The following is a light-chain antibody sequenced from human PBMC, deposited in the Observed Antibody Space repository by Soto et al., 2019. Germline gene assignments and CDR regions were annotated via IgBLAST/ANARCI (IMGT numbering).Light chain of an antibody. CDR1: SSDVGTYNL. CDR2: EVD. CDR3: SSFTNTNSLEDWV. Sequence: QSVLTQPASVSGSPGQSITISCTGTSSDVGTYNLVSWYQQHPGRAPKLIIYEVDSRTSGISDRFSGSKSGNTAPLTISGLQPEDEADYYCSSFTNTNSLEDWVFGGGTKLTVL. V-gene: IGLV2-14*02. J-gene: IGLJ3*02.